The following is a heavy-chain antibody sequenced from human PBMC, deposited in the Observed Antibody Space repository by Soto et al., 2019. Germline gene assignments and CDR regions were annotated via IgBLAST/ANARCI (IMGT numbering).Heavy chain of an antibody. V-gene: IGHV1-69*06. D-gene: IGHD4-17*01. CDR1: GGTFSSYA. CDR2: IIPIFGTA. Sequence: QVQLVQSGAEVKKPGSSVKVSCKASGGTFSSYAISWVRQAPGQGLEWMGGIIPIFGTANSAQKLQGRVTITADKATITADMELSSLRSEDTFVYDCAGERHDYGVLGAFDIWGQGTMVTVSS. CDR3: AGERHDYGVLGAFDI. J-gene: IGHJ3*02.